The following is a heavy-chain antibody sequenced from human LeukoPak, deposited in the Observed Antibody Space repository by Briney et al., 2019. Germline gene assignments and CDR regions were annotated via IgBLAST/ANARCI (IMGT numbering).Heavy chain of an antibody. J-gene: IGHJ4*02. D-gene: IGHD6-19*01. CDR1: GHSINSGFY. CDR2: IFNTGST. Sequence: SETLSLTCAVSGHSINSGFYWGWIRQSRGKGLEWIGTIFNTGSTYYTASLRNRVSISVDASKNQFSLRLSSVTAADTAIYYCASRYTVAGGNFDAWGQGTQVTVST. CDR3: ASRYTVAGGNFDA. V-gene: IGHV4-38-2*01.